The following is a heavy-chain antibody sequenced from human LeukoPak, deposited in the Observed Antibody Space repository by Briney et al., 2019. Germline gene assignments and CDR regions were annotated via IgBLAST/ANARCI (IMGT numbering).Heavy chain of an antibody. V-gene: IGHV3-53*01. CDR3: AKDFVSPNYG. CDR2: IYSDYSGGST. J-gene: IGHJ4*02. CDR1: GFSVSSNY. D-gene: IGHD1-7*01. Sequence: QSGGSLRLSCAASGFSVSSNYMTWVRQAPGKGLEWVSIIYSDYSGGSTYYADSVKGRFTISRDNSMDTLYLQMHSLRAEDTAVYYCAKDFVSPNYGWGQGILVTVSS.